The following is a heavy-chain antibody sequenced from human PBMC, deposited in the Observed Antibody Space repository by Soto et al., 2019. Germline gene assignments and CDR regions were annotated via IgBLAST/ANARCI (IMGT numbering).Heavy chain of an antibody. D-gene: IGHD1-1*01. CDR2: IADNGGAR. J-gene: IGHJ6*02. Sequence: PGGSLRLSCGASGFSFSAYDMHWVRQAPGKALEWVANIADNGGARNHADSVKGRFTISRDNTKNTVYLQMNSLRLEDTAVYFCARAARPPYNRLDVWGQGTTVTVSS. V-gene: IGHV3-30*03. CDR1: GFSFSAYD. CDR3: ARAARPPYNRLDV.